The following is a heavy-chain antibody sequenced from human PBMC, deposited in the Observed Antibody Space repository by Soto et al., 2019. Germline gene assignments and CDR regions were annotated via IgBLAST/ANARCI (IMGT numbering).Heavy chain of an antibody. D-gene: IGHD3-9*01. CDR2: IIPIFGTA. J-gene: IGHJ5*02. Sequence: ASVKVSCKASGGTFSSYAISWVRQAPGQGLEWMGGIIPIFGTANYAQKFQGRVTITADESTSTAYMELSSLRSEDTAVYYCARVSELSAYFNWFDPWGQGTLVTSPQ. CDR1: GGTFSSYA. V-gene: IGHV1-69*13. CDR3: ARVSELSAYFNWFDP.